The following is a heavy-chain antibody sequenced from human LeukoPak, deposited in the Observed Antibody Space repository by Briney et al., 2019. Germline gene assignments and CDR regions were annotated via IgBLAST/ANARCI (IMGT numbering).Heavy chain of an antibody. Sequence: SQTLSLTCAISGDSVSSNSAAWNWIRQSPSRGLEWLGRTYYRSKWYNDYAVSVKSRLTINPDTSKNQFSLQLNSVTPEDTAVYYCARDYYYDSSGYYYDYYYYYMDVWGKGTTVTVSS. CDR1: GDSVSSNSAA. V-gene: IGHV6-1*01. CDR2: TYYRSKWYN. CDR3: ARDYYYDSSGYYYDYYYYYMDV. J-gene: IGHJ6*03. D-gene: IGHD3-22*01.